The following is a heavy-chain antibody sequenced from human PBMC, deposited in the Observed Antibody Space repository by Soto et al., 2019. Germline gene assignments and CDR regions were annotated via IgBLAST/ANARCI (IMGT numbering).Heavy chain of an antibody. D-gene: IGHD3-10*01. V-gene: IGHV4-34*01. J-gene: IGHJ4*02. CDR3: ASFDMVRGVIHDY. Sequence: QVQLQQWGAGLLKPSETLSLTCGVSGGSFRGYYWSWIRQPPGKGLEWIGEINHSGSTTYNPSLKSRLTISVETSKNQFSLKLSSVTAADTAVYYCASFDMVRGVIHDYWGQGTLVTVSP. CDR2: INHSGST. CDR1: GGSFRGYY.